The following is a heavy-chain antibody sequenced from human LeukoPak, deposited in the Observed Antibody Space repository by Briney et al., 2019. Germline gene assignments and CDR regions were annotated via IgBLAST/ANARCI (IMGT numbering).Heavy chain of an antibody. Sequence: SETLSLTCAVYGGSFSGYYWSWIRQPPGKGLEWIGEINHSGSTNYNPSLKSRVTISVDTSKNQFSLKLSSVTAADTAVYYCARGYCSGGSCRFDYWGQGTLVTVSS. CDR3: ARGYCSGGSCRFDY. V-gene: IGHV4-34*01. CDR1: GGSFSGYY. CDR2: INHSGST. J-gene: IGHJ4*02. D-gene: IGHD2-15*01.